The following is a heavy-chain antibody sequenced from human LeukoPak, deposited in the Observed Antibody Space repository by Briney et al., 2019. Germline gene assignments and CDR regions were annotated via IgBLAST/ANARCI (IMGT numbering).Heavy chain of an antibody. CDR2: NNPNSGVR. J-gene: IGHJ4*02. Sequence: ASVTVSCKASGYTFTGYYIHWVRQAPAQGLEWMGWNNPNSGVRKYAQKFQGRVTMTRDTSISTAYMELSRLRSDDTAVYYCTRADTATIPMVYWGQGTLVTVSS. D-gene: IGHD5-18*01. CDR3: TRADTATIPMVY. V-gene: IGHV1-2*02. CDR1: GYTFTGYY.